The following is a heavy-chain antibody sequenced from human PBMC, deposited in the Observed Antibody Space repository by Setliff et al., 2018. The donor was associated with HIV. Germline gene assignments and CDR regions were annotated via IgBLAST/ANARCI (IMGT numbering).Heavy chain of an antibody. Sequence: SETLSLTCTVAGGSIRSGSYYWSWIRQHPGEGLEWIGYIYYTGITNYNPSLKSLVTISLDTSKNHFPLKLNSLTDADTAVYYCARGAAQDSSGYYYDSSGYYIDHWGQGTLVTVSS. V-gene: IGHV4-61*03. J-gene: IGHJ4*02. CDR2: IYYTGIT. D-gene: IGHD3-22*01. CDR1: GGSIRSGSYY. CDR3: ARGAAQDSSGYYYDSSGYYIDH.